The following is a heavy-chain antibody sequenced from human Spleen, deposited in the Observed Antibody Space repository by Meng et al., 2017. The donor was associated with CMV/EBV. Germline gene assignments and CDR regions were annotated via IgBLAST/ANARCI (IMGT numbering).Heavy chain of an antibody. D-gene: IGHD2-2*01. CDR1: GYTFTGYY. Sequence: ASVKVSCKASGYTFTGYYMHWVRQAPGQRLEWMGWINPNTGGTIYAHNFQGRVTMTSDTSISTVHMELSRLRSDDTAVYYCARGAVVIIPAAKIWDYYYGMDVWGQGTTVTVS. CDR3: ARGAVVIIPAAKIWDYYYGMDV. CDR2: INPNTGGT. J-gene: IGHJ6*02. V-gene: IGHV1-2*02.